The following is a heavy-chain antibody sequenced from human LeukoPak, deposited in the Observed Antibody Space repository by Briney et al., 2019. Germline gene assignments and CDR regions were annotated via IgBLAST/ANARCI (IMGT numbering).Heavy chain of an antibody. D-gene: IGHD1-26*01. CDR2: ISRGGST. V-gene: IGHV4-38-2*01. CDR1: GYSIGSGYC. CDR3: ARPTSGTYYGRAFDI. J-gene: IGHJ3*02. Sequence: SETLSLTCAVSGYSIGSGYCWGCLRQPPGKVLEWIGSISRGGSTYYHPSLQSRGTISVDTSKNQFSLNLSSVTAADTAVYYCARPTSGTYYGRAFDIWGQGTMVTVSS.